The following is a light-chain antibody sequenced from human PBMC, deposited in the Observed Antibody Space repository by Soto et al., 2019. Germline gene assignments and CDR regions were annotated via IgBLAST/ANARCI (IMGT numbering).Light chain of an antibody. CDR1: QSVSSN. J-gene: IGKJ4*01. CDR2: SVA. CDR3: RQYHNWPPLT. Sequence: VMAPCAAILSVYIRAQTTLSCMVRQSVSSNEAWYEQKPGEAPRLLIYSVATRATGIPARFSGSGSGTEFTLTINSLQSEDFAVYYCRQYHNWPPLTFGGGTKV. V-gene: IGKV3-15*01.